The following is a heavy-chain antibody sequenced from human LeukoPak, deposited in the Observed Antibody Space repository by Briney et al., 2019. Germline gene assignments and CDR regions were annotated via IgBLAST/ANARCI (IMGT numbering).Heavy chain of an antibody. Sequence: SETLSLTCTVSGGSISSSSYYWGWIRQPPGKGLEWIGSIYFSGSTYYNPSLKSRVTISVDTSKNQFSLKLSSVTAADTAVYYCAVNSGDCSSTSCYMDYWGQGTLVTVSS. CDR3: AVNSGDCSSTSCYMDY. V-gene: IGHV4-39*01. CDR2: IYFSGST. D-gene: IGHD2-2*02. J-gene: IGHJ4*02. CDR1: GGSISSSSYY.